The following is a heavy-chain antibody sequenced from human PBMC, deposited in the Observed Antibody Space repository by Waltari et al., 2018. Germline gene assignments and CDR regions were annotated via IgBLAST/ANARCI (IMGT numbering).Heavy chain of an antibody. CDR1: GFSLSNFG. D-gene: IGHD3-10*01. CDR3: AKDAFGNTYLDH. Sequence: QVQLVESGGGVVQPGMSLRLSCAASGFSLSNFGIHWVRQAPGKGLGWVALAFFDGIKTQYADSVGGRFTISRDNSKNTLYLDINNLRVDDTGIYYCAKDAFGNTYLDHWGQGTVVTVSS. J-gene: IGHJ5*02. V-gene: IGHV3-30*18. CDR2: AFFDGIKT.